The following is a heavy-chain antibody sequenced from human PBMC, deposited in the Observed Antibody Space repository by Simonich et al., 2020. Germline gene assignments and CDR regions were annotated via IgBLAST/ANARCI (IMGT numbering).Heavy chain of an antibody. CDR2: INPNRGGT. D-gene: IGHD6-6*01. CDR3: ARDRAARYYYYYYMDV. J-gene: IGHJ6*03. V-gene: IGHV1-2*02. CDR1: GYTFTGYY. Sequence: QVQLVQSGAEVKKPGASVKVSCTASGYTFTGYYMHWGRQAPGQGLEWMGWINPNRGGTNYAQKFQGRVTMTRDTSISTAYMELSRLRSDDTAVYYCARDRAARYYYYYYMDVWGKGTTVTVSS.